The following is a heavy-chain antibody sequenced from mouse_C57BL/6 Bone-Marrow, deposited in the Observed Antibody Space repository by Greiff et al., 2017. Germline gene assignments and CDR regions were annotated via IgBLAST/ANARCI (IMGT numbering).Heavy chain of an antibody. V-gene: IGHV5-12*01. CDR3: ARRVDSSGPMDY. CDR2: ISNGGGST. J-gene: IGHJ4*01. Sequence: EVHLVESGGGLVQPGGSLKLSCAASGFTFSDYYMYWVRQTPEKRLEWVAYISNGGGSTYYPDTVKGRFTISRDNAKNTLYLQMSRLKSEDTAMYYGARRVDSSGPMDYWGQGTSVTVSS. D-gene: IGHD3-2*02. CDR1: GFTFSDYY.